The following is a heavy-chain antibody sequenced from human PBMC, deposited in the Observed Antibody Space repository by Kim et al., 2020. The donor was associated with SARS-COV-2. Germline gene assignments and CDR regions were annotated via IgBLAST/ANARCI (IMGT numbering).Heavy chain of an antibody. CDR2: IYSGGST. D-gene: IGHD3-10*01. Sequence: GGSLRLSCAASGFTVSSNYMSWVRQAPGKGLEWVSVIYSGGSTYYADSVKGRFTISRHNSKNTLYLQMNSLRAEDTAVYYCAGGPPLLWLGRDRHYGMDVWGQGTTVTVSS. J-gene: IGHJ6*02. CDR1: GFTVSSNY. CDR3: AGGPPLLWLGRDRHYGMDV. V-gene: IGHV3-53*04.